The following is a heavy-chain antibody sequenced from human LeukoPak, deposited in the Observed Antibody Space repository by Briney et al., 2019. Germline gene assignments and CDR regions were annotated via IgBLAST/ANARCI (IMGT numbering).Heavy chain of an antibody. J-gene: IGHJ4*02. CDR2: INHSGST. CDR3: ASSDSSSWYVRVVYYVY. CDR1: GGSFSGYY. D-gene: IGHD6-13*01. Sequence: PSETLSLTRAVYGGSFSGYYWSWIRHPPGKGLAWIGEINHSGSTNYNSSLKSRGTISVDTSKNQFSLKLSSVTAADTAVYYCASSDSSSWYVRVVYYVYWGQGTLVTVSS. V-gene: IGHV4-34*01.